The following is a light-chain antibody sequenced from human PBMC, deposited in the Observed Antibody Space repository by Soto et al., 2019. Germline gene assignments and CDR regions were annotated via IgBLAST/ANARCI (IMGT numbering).Light chain of an antibody. J-gene: IGKJ4*01. V-gene: IGKV3-15*01. CDR2: GAS. Sequence: EIVMTQSPATLSVSPGETATLSCRASQNVDRAVAWYQHKPGQAPRLLIVGASFRATGVPGRFSGGGSWTEFTLTISSLQSEDFAVYYCQQYSNWPPLTFGGGTEVEIK. CDR1: QNVDRA. CDR3: QQYSNWPPLT.